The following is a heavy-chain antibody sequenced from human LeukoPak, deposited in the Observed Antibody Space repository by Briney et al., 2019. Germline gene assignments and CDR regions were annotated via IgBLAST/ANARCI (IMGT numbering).Heavy chain of an antibody. CDR1: GFTFSSDW. CDR2: INSDGTNI. D-gene: IGHD3-10*01. V-gene: IGHV3-74*01. Sequence: GGSLRLSCVASGFTFSSDWMHWVRQAPGKGLVWVSRINSDGTNIRYADSVKGRFTISRDNAKNTLYLQMNSLRAEDSGLYYCYGSGSYRTSDIWGQGTMVTVSS. J-gene: IGHJ3*02. CDR3: YGSGSYRTSDI.